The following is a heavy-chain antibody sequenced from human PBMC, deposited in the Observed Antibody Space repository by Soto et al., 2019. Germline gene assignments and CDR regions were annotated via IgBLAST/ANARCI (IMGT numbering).Heavy chain of an antibody. CDR1: GFTFSSYS. Sequence: GGSLRLSCAASGFTFSSYSMNWVRQAPGKGLEWVSSISSSSSYIYYADSVKGRFTISRDNAKNLLYLQMNSLRAEDTAVYYCARDQRGGMTTVTTADYWGQGTLVTVSS. CDR3: ARDQRGGMTTVTTADY. V-gene: IGHV3-21*01. D-gene: IGHD4-17*01. CDR2: ISSSSSYI. J-gene: IGHJ4*02.